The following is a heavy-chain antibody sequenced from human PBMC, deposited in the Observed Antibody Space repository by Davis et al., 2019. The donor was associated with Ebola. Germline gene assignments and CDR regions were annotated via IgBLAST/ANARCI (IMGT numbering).Heavy chain of an antibody. V-gene: IGHV4-59*11. J-gene: IGHJ4*02. Sequence: PGGSLRLSCTVSGISIRIHYWSWIRQAPGKGLEWIGAIYHTGNTNYNPSLKSRVTISADTSKNQFSLNLSSVTAADTAVYYCAERGGSVWGQGTLVTVSS. CDR2: IYHTGNT. CDR3: AERGGSV. D-gene: IGHD3-16*01. CDR1: GISIRIHY.